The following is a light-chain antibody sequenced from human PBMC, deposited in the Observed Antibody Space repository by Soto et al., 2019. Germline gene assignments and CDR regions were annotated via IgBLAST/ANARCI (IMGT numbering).Light chain of an antibody. CDR1: QPINSW. Sequence: DVQMTQSPSTLSASVGDRVTITCRASQPINSWLAWFQQKPGKAPQLLIHDASSLGSGVPPRFSGIGFGTDFTLTITTLQPEDVSTYYCQQYKTSSFTFGQGTKLEIK. V-gene: IGKV1-5*01. CDR2: DAS. J-gene: IGKJ2*01. CDR3: QQYKTSSFT.